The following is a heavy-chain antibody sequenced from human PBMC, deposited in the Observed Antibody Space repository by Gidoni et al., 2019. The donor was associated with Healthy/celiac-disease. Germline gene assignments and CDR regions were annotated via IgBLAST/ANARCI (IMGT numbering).Heavy chain of an antibody. CDR3: ARGRVLRYYYDSSGYRYFFDY. Sequence: QVQLQQWGAGLLKPSETLSLTCAVYGGSFSGYYWSWIRQPPGKGLEWIGEINHSGSTNYNPSLKSRVTISVDTSKNQFSLKLSSVTAADTAVYYCARGRVLRYYYDSSGYRYFFDYWGQGTLVTVSS. V-gene: IGHV4-34*01. CDR2: INHSGST. D-gene: IGHD3-22*01. J-gene: IGHJ4*02. CDR1: GGSFSGYY.